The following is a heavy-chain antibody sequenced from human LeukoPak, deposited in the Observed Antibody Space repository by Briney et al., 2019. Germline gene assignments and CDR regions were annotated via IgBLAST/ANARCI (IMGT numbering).Heavy chain of an antibody. CDR1: GGSISSSSYY. Sequence: SETLSLTCTVSGGSISSSSYYWGWLRQPPGKGLEWIASFYYSGSTYYNPSLKSRVTKAVDTSKNQFSLKLSSVTAADTAVYYCAVTTYSNYPGRFDYWGQGTLVTVSS. D-gene: IGHD4-11*01. CDR2: FYYSGST. V-gene: IGHV4-39*07. CDR3: AVTTYSNYPGRFDY. J-gene: IGHJ4*02.